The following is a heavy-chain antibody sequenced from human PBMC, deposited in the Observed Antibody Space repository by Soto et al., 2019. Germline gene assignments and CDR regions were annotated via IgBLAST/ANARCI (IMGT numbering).Heavy chain of an antibody. CDR3: ATDGAAGAGMGV. V-gene: IGHV3-21*06. CDR1: GLIFSNYG. D-gene: IGHD6-13*01. Sequence: EVQLVESGGGLVKPGGSLRLSCTASGLIFSNYGMNWVRQAAGKRPEWVSSISSGGEYIDYADSVKGRLTISRDNANNILYLQLTSLGVEDTAVYYCATDGAAGAGMGVWGQGTTVPVS. CDR2: ISSGGEYI. J-gene: IGHJ6*02.